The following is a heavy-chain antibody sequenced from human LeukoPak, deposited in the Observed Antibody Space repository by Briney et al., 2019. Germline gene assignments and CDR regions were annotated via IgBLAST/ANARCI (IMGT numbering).Heavy chain of an antibody. V-gene: IGHV3-74*01. CDR2: INSDGSWT. CDR3: VSFYETY. D-gene: IGHD2/OR15-2a*01. J-gene: IGHJ4*02. CDR1: GNYW. Sequence: GGSLRLSCAASGNYWMHWVRQVPGKGLVWVSHINSDGSWTSYADSVKGRFTISKDNAKNTVYPQMNSLRAEDTAVYYCVSFYETYWGRGTLVTVSS.